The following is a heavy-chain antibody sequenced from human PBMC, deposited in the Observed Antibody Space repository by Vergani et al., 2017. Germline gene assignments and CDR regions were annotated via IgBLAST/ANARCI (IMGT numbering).Heavy chain of an antibody. CDR1: GGSFSGYY. J-gene: IGHJ5*02. D-gene: IGHD6-13*01. CDR3: ARGTTGIAAAGTFGFWFDP. Sequence: QVQLQQWGAGLLKPSETLSLTCAVYGGSFSGYYWSWIRQPPGKGLEGIGEINHSGSTNYNPSLKSRVTISVDTSKNQFSLKLSAVTAADTAVYYCARGTTGIAAAGTFGFWFDPWGQGTLVTVSS. V-gene: IGHV4-34*01. CDR2: INHSGST.